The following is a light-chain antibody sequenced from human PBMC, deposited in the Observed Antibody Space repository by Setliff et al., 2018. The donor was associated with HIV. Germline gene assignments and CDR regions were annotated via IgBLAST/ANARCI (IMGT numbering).Light chain of an antibody. V-gene: IGLV1-44*01. CDR1: TSSIGRNA. Sequence: VLTQAPSASGTPGQRVTISCSGSTSSIGRNAVNWYQQLPGTAPKLLIYRNNQRPSGVPDRFSGSKSGTAASLAISGLQSEDEADYYCSAWDDNLNGVLFGGGTKVTVL. CDR3: SAWDDNLNGVL. CDR2: RNN. J-gene: IGLJ2*01.